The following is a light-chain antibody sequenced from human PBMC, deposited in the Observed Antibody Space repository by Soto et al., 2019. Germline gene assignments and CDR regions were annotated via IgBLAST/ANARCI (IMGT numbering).Light chain of an antibody. V-gene: IGLV2-14*01. Sequence: QSALTQPASVSGSPVQSITISCTGTSSDVGGYNYVSWYQQHPGKAPKLMIYEVSNRPSGVSNRFSGSKSGNTASLTISGLQAEDEADYSCSSYTRSDTFPYVFGTGTKVTVL. CDR3: SSYTRSDTFPYV. CDR2: EVS. CDR1: SSDVGGYNY. J-gene: IGLJ1*01.